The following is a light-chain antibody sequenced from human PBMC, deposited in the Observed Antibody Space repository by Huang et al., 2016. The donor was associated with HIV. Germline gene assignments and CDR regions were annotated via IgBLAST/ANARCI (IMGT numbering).Light chain of an antibody. Sequence: DIVMTQSPLSLPVTPGEPASISCRSSQRRLQSNGYNYLDWYLQKPGQSPQLLIYVGSNLAAGVPDRFSGSGSGTAFTLNISRVEAEDVGVYYCMQTLQTPLTFGGGTKVEIK. CDR1: QRRLQSNGYNY. CDR3: MQTLQTPLT. CDR2: VGS. J-gene: IGKJ4*01. V-gene: IGKV2-28*01.